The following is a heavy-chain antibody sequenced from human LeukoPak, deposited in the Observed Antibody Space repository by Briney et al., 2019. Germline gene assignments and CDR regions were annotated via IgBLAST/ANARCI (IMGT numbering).Heavy chain of an antibody. V-gene: IGHV1-46*01. CDR1: GYTFTNYY. D-gene: IGHD3-16*01. Sequence: ASVKVSCKASGYTFTNYYMHWVRQAPGQGLEWMGIINPSGGSTSYAQKFQGRVTMTRDTSTSIVYMELSSLRSEDTAMYYCAREIGMGAFDYYYYGMDVWGQGTTVTVSS. CDR3: AREIGMGAFDYYYYGMDV. J-gene: IGHJ6*02. CDR2: INPSGGST.